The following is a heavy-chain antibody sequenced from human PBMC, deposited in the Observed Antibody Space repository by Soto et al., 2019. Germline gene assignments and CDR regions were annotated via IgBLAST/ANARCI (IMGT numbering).Heavy chain of an antibody. CDR3: TTDALYYYDSSGYYYNLGY. J-gene: IGHJ4*02. D-gene: IGHD3-22*01. Sequence: EVQLVESGGGLVKPGGSLRLSCAASGFTFSNAWMNWVRQAPGKGLEWVGRIKSKTDGGTTDYAAPVKGRFTISRDDSKNTLYLQMNSLKTEDTAVYYCTTDALYYYDSSGYYYNLGYWGQGTLVTVSS. CDR1: GFTFSNAW. CDR2: IKSKTDGGTT. V-gene: IGHV3-15*07.